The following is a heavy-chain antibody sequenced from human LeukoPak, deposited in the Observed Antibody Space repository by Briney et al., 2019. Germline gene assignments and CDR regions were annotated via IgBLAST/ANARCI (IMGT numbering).Heavy chain of an antibody. CDR3: ARDLGSSNSYYNWFDP. V-gene: IGHV3-7*01. CDR1: GFTFSAYW. Sequence: GGSLRLSCAASGFTFSAYWMSWVRQAPGKGPEWVANIKRDGSEKYYVDSVEGRFTISRDNAKNSLYLQMNSLRAEDTAVYYCARDLGSSNSYYNWFDPWGQGTLVTVSS. CDR2: IKRDGSEK. D-gene: IGHD1-26*01. J-gene: IGHJ5*02.